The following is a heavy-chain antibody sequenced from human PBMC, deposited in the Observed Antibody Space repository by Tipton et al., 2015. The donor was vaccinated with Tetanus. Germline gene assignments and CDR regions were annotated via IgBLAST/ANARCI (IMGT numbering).Heavy chain of an antibody. CDR2: IYESGDT. D-gene: IGHD3-3*01. J-gene: IGHJ4*02. V-gene: IGHV4-39*01. CDR3: ARHQSGYFTPFDY. Sequence: LRLSCTVSGGSIRGGTFYWGWIRQPPGKGLEWIGSIYESGDTYYIPSLKSRVTIFVDTSKNQFSLNLNSMAAADTGVYYCARHQSGYFTPFDYWGQGNLVTVSS. CDR1: GGSIRGGTFY.